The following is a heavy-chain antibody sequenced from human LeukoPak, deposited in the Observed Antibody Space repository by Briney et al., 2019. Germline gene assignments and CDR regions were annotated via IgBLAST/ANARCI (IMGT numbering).Heavy chain of an antibody. CDR3: AREYTAMAYDY. J-gene: IGHJ4*02. Sequence: GGSLRLSCAASGFTFSSYSMNWVRQPPGKGLEWVSSISSTSTYIYYADSVKGRFTISRDNARNSLFLQMNNLRVDDSAVYYCAREYTAMAYDYWGQGNLVTVSS. V-gene: IGHV3-21*01. CDR2: ISSTSTYI. CDR1: GFTFSSYS. D-gene: IGHD5-18*01.